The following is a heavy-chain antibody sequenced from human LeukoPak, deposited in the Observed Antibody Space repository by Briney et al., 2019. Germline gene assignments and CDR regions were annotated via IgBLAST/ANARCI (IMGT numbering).Heavy chain of an antibody. CDR2: IKAGNGNT. D-gene: IGHD5-12*01. Sequence: ASVKVSCKASGYTFTSYAMHWVRQAPGQRLEWMGWIKAGNGNTKYSQKFQGRVTVTRDTSASTAYMELSSLRSEDTAVYYCARGRENLYIVATRDEYYYGMDVWGQGTTVTVSS. V-gene: IGHV1-3*01. CDR3: ARGRENLYIVATRDEYYYGMDV. CDR1: GYTFTSYA. J-gene: IGHJ6*02.